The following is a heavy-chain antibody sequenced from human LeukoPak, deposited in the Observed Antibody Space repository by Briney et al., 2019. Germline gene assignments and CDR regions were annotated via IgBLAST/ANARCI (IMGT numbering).Heavy chain of an antibody. D-gene: IGHD3-3*01. CDR2: IYSGGST. J-gene: IGHJ4*02. CDR1: GASISTYY. V-gene: IGHV4-59*01. CDR3: AALSPFWSGYCFDH. Sequence: SETLSLTCTVSGASISTYYWTWIRQPPGKGLEWMGYIYSGGSTNYSPSLKSRVTISLDTSKNHFSLKLSSATAADTAVYYCAALSPFWSGYCFDHWGQGTLVTVSS.